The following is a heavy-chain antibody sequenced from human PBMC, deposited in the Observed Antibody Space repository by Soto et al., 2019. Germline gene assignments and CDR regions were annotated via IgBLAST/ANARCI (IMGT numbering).Heavy chain of an antibody. J-gene: IGHJ5*02. CDR2: IWYDGSNK. D-gene: IGHD6-13*01. V-gene: IGHV3-33*01. Sequence: QVQLVESGGGVVQPGRSLRLSCAASGFTFSSYGMHWVRQAPGKGLEWVAVIWYDGSNKYYADSVKGRFTISRDNSKNTLYLQMNSLRAEDTAVYYCATDIAAAPNGFDPWGQGTLVTVSS. CDR3: ATDIAAAPNGFDP. CDR1: GFTFSSYG.